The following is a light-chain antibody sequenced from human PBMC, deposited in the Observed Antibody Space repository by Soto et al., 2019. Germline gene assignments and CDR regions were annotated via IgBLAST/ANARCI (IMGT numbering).Light chain of an antibody. Sequence: DIVMTQSPDSLAVSLGERATINCKSSQSVLSSPDNKNYLSWYQQKPGQPPRLLIYWASTRKSWVPDRFSGIGSGTDFPLTISSLQAEDVAIYYCHQNQSIPFSFGAGTRVDVK. CDR3: HQNQSIPFS. J-gene: IGKJ3*01. V-gene: IGKV4-1*01. CDR2: WAS. CDR1: QSVLSSPDNKNY.